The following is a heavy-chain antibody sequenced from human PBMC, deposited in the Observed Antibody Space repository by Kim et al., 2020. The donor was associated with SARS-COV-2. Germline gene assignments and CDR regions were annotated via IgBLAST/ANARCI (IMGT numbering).Heavy chain of an antibody. V-gene: IGHV4-39*07. J-gene: IGHJ4*01. CDR2: IDYSGNT. CDR3: GSGIYYFDRRGDYIFD. CDR1: GVSISTSSYY. Sequence: SETLSLTCTVSGVSISTSSYYWGWIRQPPGKGLEWIGSIDYSGNTYYDPALKSRVTLSVDTSKNQFSLKLSSVTAADTAVYYCGSGIYYFDRRGDYIFD. D-gene: IGHD3-22*01.